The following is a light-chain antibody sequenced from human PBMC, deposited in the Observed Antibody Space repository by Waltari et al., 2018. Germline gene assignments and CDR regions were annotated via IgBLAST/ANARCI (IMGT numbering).Light chain of an antibody. V-gene: IGKV3-20*01. CDR1: QPVRNSY. CDR3: QQYGSSAWT. J-gene: IGKJ1*01. CDR2: GAS. Sequence: EIVLTQCPGTLTLFPGESATLSCRASQPVRNSYVAWYRQKRGQAPELVIYGASNRATGIPHRISGSESGTDFTLTITGLEPEDFAVYYCQQYGSSAWTFGPGTKVELK.